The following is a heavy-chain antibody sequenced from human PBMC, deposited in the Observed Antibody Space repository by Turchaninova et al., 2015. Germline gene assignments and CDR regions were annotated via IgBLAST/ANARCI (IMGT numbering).Heavy chain of an antibody. CDR1: GYSISRGYY. CDR3: ARDDSSTPFKF. V-gene: IGHV4-38-2*02. D-gene: IGHD2-2*01. Sequence: VQLQQSGPGLVKPSQTLSLTCAVSGYSISRGYYWGWIRQTPGKGRGWKGISYDSGRPYYTPSLKSRVTRAVETSKNHFSLKVSSVTAADTAVYYCARDDSSTPFKFWGQGTLVTVSS. CDR2: SYDSGRP. J-gene: IGHJ4*02.